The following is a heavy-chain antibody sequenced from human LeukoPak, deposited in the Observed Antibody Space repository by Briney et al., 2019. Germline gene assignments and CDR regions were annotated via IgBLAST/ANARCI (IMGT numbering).Heavy chain of an antibody. CDR2: INPNIGGT. D-gene: IGHD1-26*01. CDR1: GYTFSDYY. J-gene: IGHJ4*02. Sequence: GESLKISCQGSGYTFSDYYMHWVRQAPGQGPEWMGRINPNIGGTTYAQKFQGRVTMTRDTSTNTAYMELSRLASDDTAVYYCARDRAAGGWECGTYWGQGTLVTVSS. V-gene: IGHV1-2*06. CDR3: ARDRAAGGWECGTY.